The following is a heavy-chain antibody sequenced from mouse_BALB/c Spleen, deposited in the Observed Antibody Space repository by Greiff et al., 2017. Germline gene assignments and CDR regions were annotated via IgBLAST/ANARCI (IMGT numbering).Heavy chain of an antibody. CDR3: ATMISDY. Sequence: QVQLQQSGAELVKPGASVKLSCKASGYTFTSYWMHWVKQRPGQGLEWIGEINPSNGRTNYNEKFKSKATLTVDKSSSTAYMQLSSLTSEDSAVYYCATMISDYWGQGTTLTVSS. D-gene: IGHD2-4*01. V-gene: IGHV1S81*02. CDR2: INPSNGRT. CDR1: GYTFTSYW. J-gene: IGHJ2*01.